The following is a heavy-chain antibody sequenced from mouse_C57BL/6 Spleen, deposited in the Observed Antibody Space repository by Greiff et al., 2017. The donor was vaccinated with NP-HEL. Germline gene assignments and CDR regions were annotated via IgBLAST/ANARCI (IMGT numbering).Heavy chain of an antibody. CDR1: GYTFTSYW. CDR3: ARGGASNTVVDFDC. J-gene: IGHJ2*01. V-gene: IGHV1-69*01. Sequence: QVQLQQPGAELVMPGASVKLSCKASGYTFTSYWMHWVKQRPGRGLEWIGEIDPSGSYTNYNQKFKGKSTLTVDKSSSTASMQLSSLTSDDSAVYDSARGGASNTVVDFDCWGQGTTLT. CDR2: IDPSGSYT. D-gene: IGHD1-1*01.